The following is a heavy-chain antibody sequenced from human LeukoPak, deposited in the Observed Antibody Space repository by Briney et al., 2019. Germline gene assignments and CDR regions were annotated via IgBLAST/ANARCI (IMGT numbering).Heavy chain of an antibody. CDR2: IWYDGSNK. Sequence: GGSLRLSCAASGFTFSSYGMHWVRQAPGKGLEWVAVIWYDGSNKYYADSVKGRFTISRDNSKNTLYLQMNSLRAEDTAVYYCARIRYSGYDRYFDYWGQGTLVTVSS. D-gene: IGHD5-12*01. J-gene: IGHJ4*02. CDR3: ARIRYSGYDRYFDY. V-gene: IGHV3-33*01. CDR1: GFTFSSYG.